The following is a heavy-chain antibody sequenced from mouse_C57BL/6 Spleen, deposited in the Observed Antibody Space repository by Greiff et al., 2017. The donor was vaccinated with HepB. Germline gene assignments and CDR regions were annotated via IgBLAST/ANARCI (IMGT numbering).Heavy chain of an antibody. CDR1: GYTFTSYW. CDR2: IHPSDSDT. CDR3: ATITTVVANYAMDY. J-gene: IGHJ4*01. V-gene: IGHV1-74*01. Sequence: QVQLQQPGAELVKPGASVKVSCKASGYTFTSYWMHWVKQRPGQGLEWIGRIHPSDSDTNYNQKFKGKATLTVDKSSSTADMQLSSLTSEDSAVYYCATITTVVANYAMDYWGQGTSVTVSS. D-gene: IGHD1-1*01.